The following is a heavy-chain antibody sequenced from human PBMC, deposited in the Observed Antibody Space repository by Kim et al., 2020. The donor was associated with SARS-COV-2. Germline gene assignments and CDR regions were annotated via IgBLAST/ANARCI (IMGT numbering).Heavy chain of an antibody. Sequence: GGSLRLSCAASGFTFDDYAMHWVRQAPGKGLEWVSGISWNSGSIGYADSVKGRFTISRDNAKNSLYLQMNSLRAEDTALYYCAKDWSAYYDSSGYTNWFDPWGQGTLVTVSS. V-gene: IGHV3-9*01. CDR3: AKDWSAYYDSSGYTNWFDP. J-gene: IGHJ5*02. D-gene: IGHD3-22*01. CDR1: GFTFDDYA. CDR2: ISWNSGSI.